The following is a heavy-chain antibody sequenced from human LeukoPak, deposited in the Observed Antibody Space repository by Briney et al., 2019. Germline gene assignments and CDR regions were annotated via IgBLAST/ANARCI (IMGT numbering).Heavy chain of an antibody. J-gene: IGHJ4*02. Sequence: GGSLRLYCAASGFTFSSYGMHWVRQAPGKGLEWVAFIRYDGSNKYYADSVKGRFTISRDNSKNTLYLQMNSLRAEDTAVYYCARVFGDYEWAIDYWGQGTLVTVSS. CDR1: GFTFSSYG. V-gene: IGHV3-30*02. CDR2: IRYDGSNK. CDR3: ARVFGDYEWAIDY. D-gene: IGHD4-17*01.